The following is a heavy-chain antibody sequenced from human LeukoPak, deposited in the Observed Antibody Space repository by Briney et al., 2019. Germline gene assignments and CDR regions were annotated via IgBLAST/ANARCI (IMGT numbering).Heavy chain of an antibody. V-gene: IGHV3-23*01. D-gene: IGHD4-17*01. CDR3: AKGGSLTTVTHFDY. Sequence: GGTLRLSCAASGFTFSTYGMNWVRQATGKGLEWVSGIGDSGGSTYYADSVKGRFTISRDNSKNTLYLQMNSLRAEDTAVYYCAKGGSLTTVTHFDYWGQGTLVTVSS. CDR1: GFTFSTYG. CDR2: IGDSGGST. J-gene: IGHJ4*02.